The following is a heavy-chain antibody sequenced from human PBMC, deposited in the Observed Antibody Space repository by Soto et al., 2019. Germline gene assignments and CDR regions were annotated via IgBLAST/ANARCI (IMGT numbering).Heavy chain of an antibody. CDR3: ANSPNQKYYFDF. CDR2: IYSGVRT. Sequence: GGSLRLSCAASGFTVSTNYMSWVRQAPGKGLEWVSVIYSGVRTYNADSVKGRFTISRDNSKNTPYLQMDSLRAEDTAVYYCANSPNQKYYFDFWGQGTLVTVSS. J-gene: IGHJ4*02. CDR1: GFTVSTNY. V-gene: IGHV3-66*01.